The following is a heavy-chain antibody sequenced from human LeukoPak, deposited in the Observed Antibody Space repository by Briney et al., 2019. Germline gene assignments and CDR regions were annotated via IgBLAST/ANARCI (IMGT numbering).Heavy chain of an antibody. CDR1: GFTFSNYW. J-gene: IGHJ4*02. CDR2: IKGDGTST. CDR3: ARGYDIWSGYRDY. D-gene: IGHD3-3*01. Sequence: GGSLTLSCAASGFTFSNYWMGWVRQAPGKGLVWVSRIKGDGTSTYYPDFVQGRFTISRDNAKNPLYLQMNSLRAEDTAVYYWARGYDIWSGYRDYWGQGTLVSVSS. V-gene: IGHV3-74*01.